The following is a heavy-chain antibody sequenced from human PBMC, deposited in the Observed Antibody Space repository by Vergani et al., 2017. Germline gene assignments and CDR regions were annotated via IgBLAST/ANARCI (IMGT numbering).Heavy chain of an antibody. D-gene: IGHD3-22*01. CDR3: ARVEDYYDSSGYSKPGDY. Sequence: EVQLVESGGGLVKPGGSLRLSCAASGFTFSSYSMNWVRQAPGKGLEWVSSISSSSSYIYYADSVKGRFTISRDNAKNSLYLQMNSLRAEDTAVCYCARVEDYYDSSGYSKPGDYWGQGTLVTVSS. J-gene: IGHJ4*02. V-gene: IGHV3-21*01. CDR1: GFTFSSYS. CDR2: ISSSSSYI.